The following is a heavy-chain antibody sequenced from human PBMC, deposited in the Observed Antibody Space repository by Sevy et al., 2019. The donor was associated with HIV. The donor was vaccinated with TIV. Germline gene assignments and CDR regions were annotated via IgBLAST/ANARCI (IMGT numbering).Heavy chain of an antibody. CDR2: ISRSCSTI. J-gene: IGHJ1*01. D-gene: IGHD2-15*01. Sequence: GGSLRLSCAASGFTFSDYYMSWIRQAPGKGLEWVSYISRSCSTIYYADSVKGRFSISRDNTKNSLYLQMNSLRAEDTAVYYCARNPVVAATVLQHWGQGTLVTVSS. CDR1: GFTFSDYY. V-gene: IGHV3-11*01. CDR3: ARNPVVAATVLQH.